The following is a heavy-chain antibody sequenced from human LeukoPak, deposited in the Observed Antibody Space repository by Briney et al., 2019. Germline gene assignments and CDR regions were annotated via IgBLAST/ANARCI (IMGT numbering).Heavy chain of an antibody. Sequence: PSETLSLTCTVSGYSISSGYYWGWIRQPPGKGLEWIGSIYHNGNTYYNTSLKSRVTISVDTSKNQFSLKLSSVTAADTAVYYCARDSMITFGGTHYMDVWGKGTTVTVSS. V-gene: IGHV4-38-2*02. CDR2: IYHNGNT. J-gene: IGHJ6*03. CDR1: GYSISSGYY. D-gene: IGHD3-16*01. CDR3: ARDSMITFGGTHYMDV.